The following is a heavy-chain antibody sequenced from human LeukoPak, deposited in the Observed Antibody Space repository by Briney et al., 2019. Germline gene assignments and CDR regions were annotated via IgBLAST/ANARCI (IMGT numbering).Heavy chain of an antibody. J-gene: IGHJ6*04. D-gene: IGHD3-3*01. V-gene: IGHV4-4*09. CDR1: GGSISRYY. CDR2: IYTSGST. Sequence: SETLSLTCTVSGGSISRYYWSWIRQPPGKGLKWIGYIYTSGSTNYNPSLKSRVTISVDTSKNQFSLKLSSVTAADTAVYYCASLIRDDFWSGSSQMDVWGKGTTVTVSS. CDR3: ASLIRDDFWSGSSQMDV.